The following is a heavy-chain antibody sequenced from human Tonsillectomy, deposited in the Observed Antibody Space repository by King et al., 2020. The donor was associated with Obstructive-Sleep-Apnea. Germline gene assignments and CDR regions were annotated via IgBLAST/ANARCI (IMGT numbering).Heavy chain of an antibody. Sequence: VQLVESGGGLVQPGGSLRLSCAASGFTVSNKHMSWVRQAPGKGLEWVSVIYSGGRTHYADSVKGRFTISRDNSKNTLFLQMNSLGAEDTAVYYCSRDGVGREGYWGQGTLVTVSS. CDR2: IYSGGRT. J-gene: IGHJ4*02. V-gene: IGHV3-66*01. CDR1: GFTVSNKH. D-gene: IGHD1-26*01. CDR3: SRDGVGREGY.